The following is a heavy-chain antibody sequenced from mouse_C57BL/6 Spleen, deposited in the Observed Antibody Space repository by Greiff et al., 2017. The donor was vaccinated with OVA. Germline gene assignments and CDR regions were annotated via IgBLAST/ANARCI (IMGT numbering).Heavy chain of an antibody. D-gene: IGHD2-4*01. Sequence: QVQLQQPGAELVRPGSSVKLSCKASGYTFTSYWMHWVKQRPIQGLEWIGNIDPSDSETHYNQKFKDKATLTVDKSSSTAYMQLSSLTSEDSAVYYCARLREDYPYWYFDVWGTGTTVTVSS. CDR3: ARLREDYPYWYFDV. CDR2: IDPSDSET. V-gene: IGHV1-52*01. J-gene: IGHJ1*03. CDR1: GYTFTSYW.